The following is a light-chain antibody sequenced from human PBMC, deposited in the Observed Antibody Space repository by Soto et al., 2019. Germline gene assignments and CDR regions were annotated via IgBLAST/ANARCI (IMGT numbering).Light chain of an antibody. CDR2: GAS. CDR3: QQYGRSPLT. J-gene: IGKJ3*01. Sequence: EIVLTQSPGTLSLSPGERVTLSCRASQSFSSNYLAWYQQKPGQAPRLLIFGASSRATGIPDRFSGSGSGTDFTLTISRLEPEDFAVYYCQQYGRSPLTFGPGTTVDVK. V-gene: IGKV3-20*01. CDR1: QSFSSNY.